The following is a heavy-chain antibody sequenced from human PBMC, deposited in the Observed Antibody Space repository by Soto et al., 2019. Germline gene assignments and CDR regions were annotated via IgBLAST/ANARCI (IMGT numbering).Heavy chain of an antibody. Sequence: EVQVLESGGGLVQPGGSLRLSCAGSGFTLINYAMNWVRRAPGKGLGWVSSISGGGDAAFFPDPVRVRFTISRDNSKNTVPLQMNSLVVDDTAVYYCARKILGSTTRPNYWYFDLWGRGTLVTVSS. J-gene: IGHJ2*01. V-gene: IGHV3-23*01. CDR1: GFTLINYA. CDR3: ARKILGSTTRPNYWYFDL. CDR2: ISGGGDAA. D-gene: IGHD7-27*01.